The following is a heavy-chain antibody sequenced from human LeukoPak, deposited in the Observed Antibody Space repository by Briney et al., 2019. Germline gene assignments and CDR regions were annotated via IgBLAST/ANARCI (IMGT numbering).Heavy chain of an antibody. J-gene: IGHJ4*02. V-gene: IGHV3-30-3*01. CDR1: GFTFIDYF. CDR3: AKDRDGYNAFDY. Sequence: GRSLRLSCEASGFTFIDYFMYWVRQAPGKGLEWVAVISYDGSNKYYADSVKGRYTISRDNSKNRLYLQMNSLGPEDTAVYYCAKDRDGYNAFDYWGQGTLVTVSS. D-gene: IGHD5-24*01. CDR2: ISYDGSNK.